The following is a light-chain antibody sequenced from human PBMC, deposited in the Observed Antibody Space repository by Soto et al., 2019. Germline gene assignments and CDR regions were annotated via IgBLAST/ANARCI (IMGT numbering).Light chain of an antibody. CDR3: GTWDSSLSVS. V-gene: IGLV1-51*01. J-gene: IGLJ2*01. Sequence: QSVLTQPPSVSAAPGQTVTISCSGSSSNIGNNYLSWYQQLPGTAPKLLIYDNNKRPSGIPDRFSGSKSGTSATLGITGLQTGDEADYYCGTWDSSLSVSFGGGTKVTVL. CDR1: SSNIGNNY. CDR2: DNN.